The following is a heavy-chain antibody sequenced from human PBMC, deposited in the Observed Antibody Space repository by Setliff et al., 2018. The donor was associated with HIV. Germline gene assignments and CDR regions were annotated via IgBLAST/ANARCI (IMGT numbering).Heavy chain of an antibody. CDR3: ARHRKDDYFLTAYFDS. CDR1: GGSISSRNW. D-gene: IGHD4-17*01. V-gene: IGHV4-4*02. Sequence: SETLSLTCAVSGGSISSRNWWSWVRQPPGKGLEWIGEIYHSGSTNYNPSLKSRVTISVDKSKNQFSLKLISVTATDTAVYYCARHRKDDYFLTAYFDSLGQGALVTVPQ. J-gene: IGHJ4*02. CDR2: IYHSGST.